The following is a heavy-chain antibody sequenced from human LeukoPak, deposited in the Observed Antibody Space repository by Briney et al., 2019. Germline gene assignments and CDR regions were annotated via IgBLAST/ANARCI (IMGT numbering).Heavy chain of an antibody. V-gene: IGHV3-74*01. CDR2: ISPDGSYT. CDR1: GFTFSTYW. J-gene: IGHJ5*01. D-gene: IGHD2-21*02. CDR3: ARAKYCGANCYKGFDS. Sequence: GGSLRLSCAASGFTFSTYWMHWVRQAPGKGPVWVSRISPDGSYTTYADSVRGRFTMSRDNAKNTLYLQVNSLRAGDTAVYYCARAKYCGANCYKGFDSWGQEPWSPSPQ.